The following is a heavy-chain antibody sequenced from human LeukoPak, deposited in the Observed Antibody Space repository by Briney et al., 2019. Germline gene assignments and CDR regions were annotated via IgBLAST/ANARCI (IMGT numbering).Heavy chain of an antibody. Sequence: GGSLRLSCVASGFTFSAYGMQWVRQAPGKGLEWVAVISNDGDNKYYSNSVKGPFTISRDSSKNTLYLQMNSLRPEDTAVYSCAKDLTTLFLASDVWGLGTMVTVSS. J-gene: IGHJ3*01. CDR2: ISNDGDNK. CDR1: GFTFSAYG. V-gene: IGHV3-30*18. D-gene: IGHD4-11*01. CDR3: AKDLTTLFLASDV.